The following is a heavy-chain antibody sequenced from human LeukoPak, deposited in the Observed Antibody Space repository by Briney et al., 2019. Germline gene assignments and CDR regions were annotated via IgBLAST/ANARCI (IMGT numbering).Heavy chain of an antibody. CDR3: ARGGTTVTNYYFDY. D-gene: IGHD4-17*01. CDR1: GYTFTSYG. V-gene: IGHV1-18*01. Sequence: ASVKVSCKASGYTFTSYGISWVRQAPGQGLEWMGWISAYNGNTKYAQKVLGRVTMTTDTSTSTAYMELRSLRSDDTAVYYCARGGTTVTNYYFDYWGQGTLVTVSS. CDR2: ISAYNGNT. J-gene: IGHJ4*02.